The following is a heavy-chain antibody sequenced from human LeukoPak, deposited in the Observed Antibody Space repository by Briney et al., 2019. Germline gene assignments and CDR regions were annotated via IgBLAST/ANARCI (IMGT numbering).Heavy chain of an antibody. J-gene: IGHJ4*02. D-gene: IGHD6-19*01. CDR1: GLTFGNQY. CDR3: ARDGSSGWYLEN. Sequence: GGSLRLSCAASGLTFGNQYMNWIRQAPGKGLEWVSYISSSGSNIYHADSVKGRFTISRDNAKNSLYLQMNSLRAEDTAVYYCARDGSSGWYLENWGQGTLVTVSS. CDR2: ISSSGSNI. V-gene: IGHV3-11*01.